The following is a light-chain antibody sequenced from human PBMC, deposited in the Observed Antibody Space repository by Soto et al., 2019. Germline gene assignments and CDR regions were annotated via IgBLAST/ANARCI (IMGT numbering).Light chain of an antibody. CDR1: QSVRSN. CDR3: QQYDNWPRT. J-gene: IGKJ1*01. CDR2: DAS. Sequence: EKVITQSPATLSVSPGERATLSCRASQSVRSNVAWYQQKPGQPPRLLIYDASTRATGIPSRFSGSGSGTEFTLTISSLKSEDFAVYYCQQYDNWPRTFGQGTKVDIK. V-gene: IGKV3-15*01.